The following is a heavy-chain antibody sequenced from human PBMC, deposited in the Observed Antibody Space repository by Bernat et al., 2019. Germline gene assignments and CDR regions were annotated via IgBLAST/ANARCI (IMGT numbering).Heavy chain of an antibody. CDR3: ARDSGYSSRWSYFDY. J-gene: IGHJ4*02. V-gene: IGHV3-53*05. D-gene: IGHD6-13*01. CDR1: GFTVSSNY. Sequence: EVQLVETGGGLIQPGGSLRLSCAASGFTVSSNYMSWVRQAPGKGLEWVSVIYSGGSTYYADSGKGRFTISRDNSKNTLYLQMNSLRAEDTAAYYWARDSGYSSRWSYFDYWGQGTLVTVSS. CDR2: IYSGGST.